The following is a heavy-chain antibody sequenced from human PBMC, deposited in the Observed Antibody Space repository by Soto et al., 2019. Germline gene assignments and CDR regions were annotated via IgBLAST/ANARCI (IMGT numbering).Heavy chain of an antibody. CDR2: IYHSGST. J-gene: IGHJ4*02. Sequence: SETLSLTCAVSGGSISSGGYSWSWIRQPPGKGLEWIGYIYHSGSTYYNPSLKSRVTISVDRSKNQFSLKLSSVTAADTAVYYCARARYDSSGYRFDYWGQGTLVTVSS. CDR1: GGSISSGGYS. CDR3: ARARYDSSGYRFDY. D-gene: IGHD3-22*01. V-gene: IGHV4-30-2*01.